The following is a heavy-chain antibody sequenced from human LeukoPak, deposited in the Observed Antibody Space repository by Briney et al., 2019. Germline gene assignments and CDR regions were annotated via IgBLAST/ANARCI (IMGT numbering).Heavy chain of an antibody. Sequence: GGSLRLSCAASGFTFSSYGMHWVRQAPGKGLEWVAVIWYDGSNKYYADSVKGRFTISRDNSKNTLYLQMNSLRAEDTAVYYCAREGIAVAGPSKRPFDYWGQGTLVIVSS. CDR3: AREGIAVAGPSKRPFDY. CDR2: IWYDGSNK. J-gene: IGHJ4*02. D-gene: IGHD6-19*01. CDR1: GFTFSSYG. V-gene: IGHV3-33*01.